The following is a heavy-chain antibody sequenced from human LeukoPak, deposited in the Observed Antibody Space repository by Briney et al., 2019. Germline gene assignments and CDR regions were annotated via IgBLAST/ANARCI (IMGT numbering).Heavy chain of an antibody. CDR2: INPNSGGT. D-gene: IGHD6-13*01. V-gene: IGHV1-2*04. Sequence: ASVKVSCKASGYTFTGYYMHWVRQAPGQGLEWMGWINPNSGGTNYAQKFQGWVTMTRDTSISTAYMELSRLRSDDTAVYYCARAPYRPSSTGAFDIWGQGTMVTVSS. CDR1: GYTFTGYY. CDR3: ARAPYRPSSTGAFDI. J-gene: IGHJ3*02.